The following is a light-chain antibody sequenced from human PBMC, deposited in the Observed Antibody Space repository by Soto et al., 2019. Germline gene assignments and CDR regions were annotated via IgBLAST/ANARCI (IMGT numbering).Light chain of an antibody. V-gene: IGLV2-11*01. CDR2: DVT. CDR1: SSDVGGYNS. Sequence: QSALTQPRSVSGSPGQSVTISCTGTSSDVGGYNSVSWYQQPPGKAPKLMIYDVTKRPSGVPDRFSGSKSGNTASLTISGLQAEDEADYYCCSYAASYTYVFGGGTQLTVL. J-gene: IGLJ2*01. CDR3: CSYAASYTYV.